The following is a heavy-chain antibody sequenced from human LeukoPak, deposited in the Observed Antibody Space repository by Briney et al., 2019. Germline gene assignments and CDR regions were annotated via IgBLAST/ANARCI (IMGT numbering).Heavy chain of an antibody. CDR2: ISGSGGST. CDR1: GFTFSSYA. J-gene: IGHJ4*02. Sequence: PGGSLRLSCAASGFTFSSYAMSWVRQAPGKGLEWVSAISGSGGSTYYADSVKGRFTISRDNSKNTLYLQMNSLRAEDTAVYYCAKGGTYYDFWSGYYGGIDYWGQGTLVTVSS. CDR3: AKGGTYYDFWSGYYGGIDY. V-gene: IGHV3-23*01. D-gene: IGHD3-3*01.